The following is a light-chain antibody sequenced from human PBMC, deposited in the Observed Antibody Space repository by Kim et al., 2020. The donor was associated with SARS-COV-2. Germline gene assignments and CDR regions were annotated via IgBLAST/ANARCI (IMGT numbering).Light chain of an antibody. V-gene: IGKV3-20*01. J-gene: IGKJ4*01. Sequence: TLSLSPGERAPLSCRASQSVSSSYLAGYQQKPGQAPRLLIYGASSRATGIPDRFSGSGSGTDFTLTISRLEPEDFAVYYCQQSLTFGGGTKVDIK. CDR1: QSVSSSY. CDR2: GAS. CDR3: QQSLT.